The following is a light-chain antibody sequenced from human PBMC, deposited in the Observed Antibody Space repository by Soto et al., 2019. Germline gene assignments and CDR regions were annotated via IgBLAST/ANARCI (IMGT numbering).Light chain of an antibody. J-gene: IGKJ1*01. CDR2: DEF. CDR3: QQFHSFPRT. CDR1: QDIGTY. V-gene: IGKV1-33*01. Sequence: DIQMTQSPSSLSASVGDRVTITCQASQDIGTYLNWYQHQPGQAPQILIYDEFKLEPGVPSRFSGAGSGTDFSFTISSLQPEDFATYYCQQFHSFPRTFGQGTKVDIK.